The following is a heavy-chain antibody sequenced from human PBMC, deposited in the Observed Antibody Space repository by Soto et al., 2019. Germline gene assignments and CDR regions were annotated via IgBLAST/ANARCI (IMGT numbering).Heavy chain of an antibody. CDR3: ARMRVPAAICWFDP. D-gene: IGHD2-2*01. CDR1: GYTFTNYG. V-gene: IGHV1-18*01. Sequence: ASVKVSCKASGYTFTNYGISSARQAPGQGLDWMGWTSAYKGNTNYAQKRQGRVTMTTDTSKSTAYMELRSLRSDDTAVYNCARMRVPAAICWFDPWGPRTLVTVSS. CDR2: TSAYKGNT. J-gene: IGHJ5*02.